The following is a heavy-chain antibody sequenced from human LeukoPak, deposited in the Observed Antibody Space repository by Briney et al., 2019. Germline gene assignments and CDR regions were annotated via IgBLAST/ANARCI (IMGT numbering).Heavy chain of an antibody. J-gene: IGHJ5*02. Sequence: GGSLRLSCAASGFTFSSYSMNWVRQAPGKGLEWVSSISSSSSYIYYADSVKGRCTISRDNAKNSLYLQMNSLRAEDTAVYYCARDPDSSSWYYWFDPWGQGTLVTVSS. CDR1: GFTFSSYS. V-gene: IGHV3-21*01. CDR3: ARDPDSSSWYYWFDP. D-gene: IGHD6-13*01. CDR2: ISSSSSYI.